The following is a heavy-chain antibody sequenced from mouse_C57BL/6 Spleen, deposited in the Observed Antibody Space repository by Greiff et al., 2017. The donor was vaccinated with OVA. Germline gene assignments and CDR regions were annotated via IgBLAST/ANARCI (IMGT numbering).Heavy chain of an antibody. V-gene: IGHV5-4*01. CDR3: ARDYSNYPNWYFDV. CDR2: ISDGGSYT. J-gene: IGHJ1*03. CDR1: GFTFSSYA. D-gene: IGHD2-5*01. Sequence: EVKVEESGGGLVKPGGSLKLSCAASGFTFSSYAMSWVRQTPEKRLEWVATISDGGSYTYYPDNVKGRFTISRDNAKNNLYLQMSHLKSEDTAMYYCARDYSNYPNWYFDVWGTGTTVTVSS.